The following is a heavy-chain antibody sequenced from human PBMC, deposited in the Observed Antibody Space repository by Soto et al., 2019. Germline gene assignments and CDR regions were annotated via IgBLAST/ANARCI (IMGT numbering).Heavy chain of an antibody. CDR3: ARNLRINWNDVYYYYMDV. Sequence: SETLSLTCTVSGGSIRSYYWSWIRQPPGKELEWIGYIYYSGSTNYNPSLKSRVTISVDTSKNQFSLKLSSVTAADTAVYYCARNLRINWNDVYYYYMDVWGKGTTVTVSS. V-gene: IGHV4-59*01. D-gene: IGHD1-1*01. CDR1: GGSIRSYY. J-gene: IGHJ6*03. CDR2: IYYSGST.